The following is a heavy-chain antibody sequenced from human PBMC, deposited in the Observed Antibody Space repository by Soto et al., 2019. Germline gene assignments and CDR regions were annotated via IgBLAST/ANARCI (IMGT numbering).Heavy chain of an antibody. J-gene: IGHJ6*02. CDR1: GFAFSNFH. CDR2: IGGDGVDI. CDR3: AKRYSSAWEAGMDV. Sequence: EMQVLESGGGLVQPGGSLRLSCAASGFAFSNFHMNWVRQAPGKGLQWVSTIGGDGVDIHYADSVKGRFTVSRDNSKNTLHLKMNGLRDEDTAIYYCAKRYSSAWEAGMDVWGQGTTVTVSS. V-gene: IGHV3-23*01. D-gene: IGHD6-19*01.